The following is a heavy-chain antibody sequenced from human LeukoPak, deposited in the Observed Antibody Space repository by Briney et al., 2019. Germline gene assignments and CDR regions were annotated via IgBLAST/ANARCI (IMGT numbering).Heavy chain of an antibody. Sequence: SETLSLTCTVSGDSISSGGYSWSWIRQPPGMGLEWIGYIYHSGSTYYNPSLKSRVTISVDRSKNQFSLKLSSVTAADTAVYYCARTIAAAGTSFDYWGQGTLVTVSS. J-gene: IGHJ4*02. CDR1: GDSISSGGYS. V-gene: IGHV4-30-2*01. CDR2: IYHSGST. D-gene: IGHD6-13*01. CDR3: ARTIAAAGTSFDY.